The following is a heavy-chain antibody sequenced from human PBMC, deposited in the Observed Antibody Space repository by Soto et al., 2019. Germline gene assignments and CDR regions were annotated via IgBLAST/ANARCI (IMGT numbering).Heavy chain of an antibody. Sequence: GGSLRRSCAASYFTFSSYGMHWLRQSPGKGLEWVSGISGSGDSTYYADSVKGRFTISRDSSKNTVYLQMNSLRAGATAVYFCAKDGDFSNPFDRWRQGTLVTVYS. CDR3: AKDGDFSNPFDR. CDR2: ISGSGDST. J-gene: IGHJ4*02. V-gene: IGHV3-23*01. CDR1: YFTFSSYG. D-gene: IGHD4-4*01.